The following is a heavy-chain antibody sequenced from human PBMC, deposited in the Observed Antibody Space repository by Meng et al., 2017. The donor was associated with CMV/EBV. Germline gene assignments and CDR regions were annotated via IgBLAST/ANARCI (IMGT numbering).Heavy chain of an antibody. D-gene: IGHD5-12*01. V-gene: IGHV3-30*02. Sequence: GGSLRLSCAASGFTFSSYGMHWVRQAPGKGLEWVAFIRYDGSNKYYADSVKGRFTISRDNSKNTLYLQMNSLRAEDTAVYYCAKDSGYDSSLYYYYYYGMDVWGQGTTVTVSS. CDR1: GFTFSSYG. CDR3: AKDSGYDSSLYYYYYYGMDV. CDR2: IRYDGSNK. J-gene: IGHJ6*02.